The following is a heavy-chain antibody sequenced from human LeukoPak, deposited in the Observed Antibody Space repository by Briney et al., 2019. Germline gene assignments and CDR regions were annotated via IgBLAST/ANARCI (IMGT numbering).Heavy chain of an antibody. CDR1: GFTVSSNS. V-gene: IGHV3-66*01. J-gene: IGHJ4*02. Sequence: GGSLRLSCAASGFTVSSNSMSWVRQAPGKGLVWVSVIYTGGTTYYADSVKGRYTISRDNSKNTLYLQMNSLRAEDTAVYYCARDVAAPGGVYFDYWGQGTLVTVSS. CDR2: IYTGGTT. D-gene: IGHD3-16*01. CDR3: ARDVAAPGGVYFDY.